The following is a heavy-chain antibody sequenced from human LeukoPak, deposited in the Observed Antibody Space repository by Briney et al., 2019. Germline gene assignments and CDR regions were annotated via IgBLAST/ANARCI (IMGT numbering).Heavy chain of an antibody. J-gene: IGHJ4*02. CDR1: GYTFSGYY. CDR2: ISPNSGGT. D-gene: IGHD3-16*01. Sequence: ASVKVSCKASGYTFSGYYIHWVRQAPGQGLEWMGWISPNSGGTNYAQKFQGRVTMTRDTSISTAYMELSSLRSDDTAVYYCARVLVPAGGGVVDYWGQGTLVTVSS. V-gene: IGHV1-2*02. CDR3: ARVLVPAGGGVVDY.